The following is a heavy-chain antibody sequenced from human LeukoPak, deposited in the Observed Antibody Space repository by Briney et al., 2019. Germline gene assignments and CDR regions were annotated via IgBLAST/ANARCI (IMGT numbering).Heavy chain of an antibody. Sequence: GGSLRLSCAASGFTFSSKSMNWVRQAPGKGLEWVSYITGDSSITYYADFVKGRFTISRDNAKNSLYLQMNSLRAEDTAVYYCASVTTYYYDSSGYRPLWGQGTLVTVSS. CDR1: GFTFSSKS. CDR3: ASVTTYYYDSSGYRPL. J-gene: IGHJ4*02. D-gene: IGHD3-22*01. CDR2: ITGDSSIT. V-gene: IGHV3-48*01.